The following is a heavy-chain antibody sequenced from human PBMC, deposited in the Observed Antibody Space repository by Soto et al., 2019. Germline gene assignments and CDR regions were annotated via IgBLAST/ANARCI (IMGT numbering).Heavy chain of an antibody. V-gene: IGHV1-69*18. D-gene: IGHD6-25*01. CDR2: IIPLFGTA. CDR1: GGTFSTYT. J-gene: IGHJ3*01. Sequence: QVQLVQSGAEVRKPGSSVKVSCKASGGTFSTYTIYWVRQAPGQGLEWMGRIIPLFGTAKYAQNFQGRVMITAEESTRTAYLGLRTLRSEEKAVYYCARRLDNRAEDGFDVCGEGTTVTVSA. CDR3: ARRLDNRAEDGFDV.